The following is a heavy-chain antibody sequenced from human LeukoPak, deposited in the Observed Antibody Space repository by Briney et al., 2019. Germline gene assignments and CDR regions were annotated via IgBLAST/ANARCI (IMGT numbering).Heavy chain of an antibody. CDR2: IIPIFGTA. D-gene: IGHD6-13*01. CDR3: ARDIAAAGLHGPVPTKNWFDP. CDR1: GGTFSSYA. V-gene: IGHV1-69*01. J-gene: IGHJ5*02. Sequence: SVKVSCKASGGTFSSYAISWVRQAPGQGLEWMGGIIPIFGTANYAQKFQGRVTITADESTSTVYMELSSLRSEDTAVYYCARDIAAAGLHGPVPTKNWFDPWGQGTLVTVSS.